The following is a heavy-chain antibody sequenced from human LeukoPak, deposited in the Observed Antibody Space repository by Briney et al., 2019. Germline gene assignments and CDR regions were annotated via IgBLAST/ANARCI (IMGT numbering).Heavy chain of an antibody. CDR1: GGSISSDLYY. Sequence: PSETLSLTCTVSGGSISSDLYYWGWIRQPAGKGLEWIGRIYSSGTTNYNPSLKSRVTISVERSKNQVSLMLNSVTAADTAVYYCAGGAYGSGSYAKWFDPWGQGTLVIVSS. D-gene: IGHD3-10*01. J-gene: IGHJ5*02. CDR2: IYSSGTT. V-gene: IGHV4-61*02. CDR3: AGGAYGSGSYAKWFDP.